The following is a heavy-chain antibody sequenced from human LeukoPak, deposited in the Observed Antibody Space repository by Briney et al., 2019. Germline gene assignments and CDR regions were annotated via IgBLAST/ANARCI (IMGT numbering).Heavy chain of an antibody. D-gene: IGHD3-22*01. J-gene: IGHJ1*01. CDR1: GDSVSRSDSY. CDR2: IYYSGRT. V-gene: IGHV4-39*01. Sequence: PSETLSLTCSVSGDSVSRSDSYWDWIRQPPGKGLEWIGTIYYSGRTYYSPSLKSRVTMSVDPSNNQFSLNLRSVTAADTAVYYCARRRYYDGSGYWEGGQGTLLSV. CDR3: ARRRYYDGSGYWE.